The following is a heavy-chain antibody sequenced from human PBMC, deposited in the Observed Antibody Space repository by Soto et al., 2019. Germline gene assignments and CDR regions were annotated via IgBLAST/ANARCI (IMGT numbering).Heavy chain of an antibody. J-gene: IGHJ4*02. CDR2: IYSGGSS. Sequence: GGSLRLSCAAPGFTVSSNYMSWVRQAPGKGLEWVSVIYSGGSSYYADSVKGRFTISRDNSKNTLYLQMNSLRAEDTAVYYCARAGGSGWPDYWGQGTLVTVSS. V-gene: IGHV3-53*01. CDR3: ARAGGSGWPDY. D-gene: IGHD6-19*01. CDR1: GFTVSSNY.